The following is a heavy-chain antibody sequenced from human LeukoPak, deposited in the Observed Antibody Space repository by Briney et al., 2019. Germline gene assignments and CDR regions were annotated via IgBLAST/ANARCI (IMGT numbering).Heavy chain of an antibody. Sequence: SETLSLTCTVSGGSISSSSYYWGWIRQPPGKGLEWIGTIYYSGSTYYNPSLKSRVTISVDTSKNQFSLKLSSVTAADTAVYYCARDGGKYSSIDYWGQGTLVTVSS. CDR2: IYYSGST. CDR1: GGSISSSSYY. J-gene: IGHJ4*02. CDR3: ARDGGKYSSIDY. V-gene: IGHV4-39*07. D-gene: IGHD6-19*01.